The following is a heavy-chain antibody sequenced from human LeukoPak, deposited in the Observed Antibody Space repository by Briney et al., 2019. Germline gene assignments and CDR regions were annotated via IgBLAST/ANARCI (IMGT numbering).Heavy chain of an antibody. CDR2: KSYDGSNK. V-gene: IGHV3-30*18. CDR3: AKGRGYNWNSGGSDY. Sequence: GGSLRLSCAASGFTFSSYGMHWVRQAPGKGLEWVAVKSYDGSNKYYADSVKGRFTISRDNSKNTLYMQMNSLRAEDTAVYYCAKGRGYNWNSGGSDYWGQGTLVTVSS. CDR1: GFTFSSYG. J-gene: IGHJ4*02. D-gene: IGHD1-7*01.